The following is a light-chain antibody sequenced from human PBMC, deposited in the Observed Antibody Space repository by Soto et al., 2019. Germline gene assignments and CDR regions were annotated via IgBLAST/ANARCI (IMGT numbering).Light chain of an antibody. CDR2: ATF. CDR3: QQYGSSPIT. Sequence: EIVLTQSPGTLSLSPGDRVTLSCRASQTINTRDLAWYQQKPGQAPRLLIYATFNRATGIPDRFSGSGSGTDFTLTVDRLQPEDFAVYYCQQYGSSPITFGQGTRLEI. CDR1: QTINTRD. V-gene: IGKV3-20*01. J-gene: IGKJ5*01.